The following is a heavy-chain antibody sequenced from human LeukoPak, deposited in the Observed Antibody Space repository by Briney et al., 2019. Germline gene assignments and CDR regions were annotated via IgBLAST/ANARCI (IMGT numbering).Heavy chain of an antibody. Sequence: QSGGSLRLSCAASGFTFDDYAMHWVRQAPGKGLEWVSGISWNSGSIGYADSVKGRFTISRDNAKNSLYLQMNSLRAEDTAVYYCAKRANTEKSSVLMVYAINGYYFDYWGQGTLVTVSS. CDR3: AKRANTEKSSVLMVYAINGYYFDY. CDR1: GFTFDDYA. D-gene: IGHD2-8*01. V-gene: IGHV3-9*01. CDR2: ISWNSGSI. J-gene: IGHJ4*02.